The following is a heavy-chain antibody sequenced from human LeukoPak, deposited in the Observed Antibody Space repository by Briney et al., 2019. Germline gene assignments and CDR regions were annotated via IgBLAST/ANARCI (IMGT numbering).Heavy chain of an antibody. Sequence: SETLSLTCAVYGGSFRGYYWTWLRQPPGEGLEWIGEIHLSGTTYYNPSLKSRVTISVDMSKNQFSLRLTSVTAADTAVYYCARGLESAVAFFDHWGQGTLVSVSS. CDR3: ARGLESAVAFFDH. V-gene: IGHV4-34*01. D-gene: IGHD2-21*01. CDR1: GGSFRGYY. J-gene: IGHJ4*02. CDR2: IHLSGTT.